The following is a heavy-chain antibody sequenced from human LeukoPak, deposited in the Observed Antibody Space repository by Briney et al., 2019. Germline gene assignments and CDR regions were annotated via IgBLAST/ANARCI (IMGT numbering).Heavy chain of an antibody. Sequence: GASVKVSCKVSGYTLTELSMHWVRQAPGKGLEWIGGFDPEDGETIYAQKFQGRVTMTEDTSTDTAYMELSSLRSEDTAVYYCATVSPHSSASFDYWGQGTLVTVSS. CDR1: GYTLTELS. CDR2: FDPEDGET. CDR3: ATVSPHSSASFDY. J-gene: IGHJ4*02. V-gene: IGHV1-24*01.